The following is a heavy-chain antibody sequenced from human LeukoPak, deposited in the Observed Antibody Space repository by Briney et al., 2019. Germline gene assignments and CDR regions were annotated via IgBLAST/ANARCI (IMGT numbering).Heavy chain of an antibody. CDR1: GGSISSSSYY. Sequence: PSETLSLTCTVSGGSISSSSYYWGWIRQPPGKGLEWIGSIYYSGSTYYNPSLKSRVTISVDTSKNQFSLKLSSVTAADTAVYYCARGRGGYWGQGTLVTVSS. CDR2: IYYSGST. D-gene: IGHD3-16*01. J-gene: IGHJ4*02. V-gene: IGHV4-39*07. CDR3: ARGRGGY.